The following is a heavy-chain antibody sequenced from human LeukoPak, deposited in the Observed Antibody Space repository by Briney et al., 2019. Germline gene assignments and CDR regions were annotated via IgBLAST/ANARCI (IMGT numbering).Heavy chain of an antibody. D-gene: IGHD2-21*02. CDR1: GGSFSGYY. V-gene: IGHV4-34*01. CDR3: ARHLSAKKRLVTALFFDY. J-gene: IGHJ4*02. Sequence: PSETLSLTCAVYGGSFSGYYWSWIRQPPGKGLEWIGEINHSGSTNYNPSLKSRVPISVDTSKNQFSLKLSSVTAADTAVYYCARHLSAKKRLVTALFFDYWGQGTLVTVSS. CDR2: INHSGST.